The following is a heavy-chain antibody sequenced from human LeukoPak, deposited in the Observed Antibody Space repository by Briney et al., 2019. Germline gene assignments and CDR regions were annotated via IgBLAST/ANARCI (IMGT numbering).Heavy chain of an antibody. Sequence: GGSLRLSCAASGFTFSSYSMNWVRQARGKGLEWVSSISSSSSYIYYADSVKGRFTISRDNAKNSLYLQMNSLRAEDTAVYYCATLPYYDFWSGYPRIADYWGQGTLVTVSS. CDR1: GFTFSSYS. CDR3: ATLPYYDFWSGYPRIADY. V-gene: IGHV3-21*01. D-gene: IGHD3-3*01. CDR2: ISSSSSYI. J-gene: IGHJ4*02.